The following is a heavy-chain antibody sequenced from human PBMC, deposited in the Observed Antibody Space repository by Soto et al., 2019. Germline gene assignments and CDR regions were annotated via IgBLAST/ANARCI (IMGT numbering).Heavy chain of an antibody. J-gene: IGHJ6*02. D-gene: IGHD3-10*01. V-gene: IGHV4-34*01. CDR3: ARGLRASFGVRLSYTYYGMDV. CDR1: GGSFSDYY. Sequence: SETLSLTCGVYGGSFSDYYWGWIRQPPGQGLEYIGEISQSGSTNYNSSLKSRVTISIDTSKSQFSLKLSSVTAADTAVYFCARGLRASFGVRLSYTYYGMDVWGQGTTVTVSS. CDR2: ISQSGST.